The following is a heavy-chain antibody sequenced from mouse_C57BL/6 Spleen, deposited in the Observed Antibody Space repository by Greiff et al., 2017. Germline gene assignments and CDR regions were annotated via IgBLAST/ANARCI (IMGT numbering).Heavy chain of an antibody. CDR3: AREPYGAMDY. CDR1: GYSITSGYY. D-gene: IGHD1-1*01. V-gene: IGHV3-6*01. Sequence: EVKLMESGPGLVKPSQSLSLTCSVTGYSITSGYYWNWIRQFPGNKLEWMGYISYDGSNNYNPSLKNRISITRDTSKNQFFLKLNSVTTEDTATYYCAREPYGAMDYWGQGTSVTVSS. J-gene: IGHJ4*01. CDR2: ISYDGSN.